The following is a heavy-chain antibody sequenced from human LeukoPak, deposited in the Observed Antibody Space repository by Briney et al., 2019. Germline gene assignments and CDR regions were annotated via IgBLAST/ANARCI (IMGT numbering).Heavy chain of an antibody. CDR2: INPSGGST. J-gene: IGHJ6*02. CDR3: ASSGYDFWSGSLTSGYYYYGMDV. Sequence: ASVKVSCKASGYTFTSYYMHWVRQAPGQGLEWMGIINPSGGSTSYAQKFQGRVTMTRDTSTSTVYMELSSLRSEDTAVYYCASSGYDFWSGSLTSGYYYYGMDVWGQGTTVTVSS. CDR1: GYTFTSYY. D-gene: IGHD3-3*01. V-gene: IGHV1-46*01.